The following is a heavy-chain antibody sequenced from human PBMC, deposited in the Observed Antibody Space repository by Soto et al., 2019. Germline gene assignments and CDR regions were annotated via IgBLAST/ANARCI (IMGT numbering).Heavy chain of an antibody. J-gene: IGHJ2*01. Sequence: QVQLQESGPGLVKPSETLSLTCTVSGGSITPYYWSWIRQPPGKGLEWIGYIYYSGSTKYNPSLRSRVSISVDTSKNQFYLKLNSVTAADTAVYYCARGAWEALPFHLWGRGTLVTVSS. CDR1: GGSITPYY. CDR3: ARGAWEALPFHL. V-gene: IGHV4-59*12. CDR2: IYYSGST. D-gene: IGHD1-26*01.